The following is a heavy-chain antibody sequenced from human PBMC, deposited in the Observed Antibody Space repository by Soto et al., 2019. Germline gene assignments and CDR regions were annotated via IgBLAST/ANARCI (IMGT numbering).Heavy chain of an antibody. CDR1: GGAIGSHY. V-gene: IGHV4-4*07. Sequence: SETLSLTCTISGGAIGSHYWTWIRQPAGKGLEWIGRIYSSGSTQYNPSLQSRVTMSLDTSKNQFSLRLESVTAADTAVYYCARGQRFSDWFDSWGQGTFFTLSP. CDR2: IYSSGST. J-gene: IGHJ5*01. CDR3: ARGQRFSDWFDS. D-gene: IGHD3-3*01.